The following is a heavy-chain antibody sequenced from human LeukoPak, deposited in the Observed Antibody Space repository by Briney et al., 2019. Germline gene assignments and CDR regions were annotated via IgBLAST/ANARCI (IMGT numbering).Heavy chain of an antibody. J-gene: IGHJ4*02. V-gene: IGHV4-4*07. CDR2: IYTSGTT. Sequence: SETLSLTCTVSGGSISNYYWSWIRQPAGKGLEWVGRIYTSGTTHYNPSLKSRVTMSVDTSKNQFSLNLSSVTAADTAVYYCARFSSIAAAFDYWGLGTLVTVSS. CDR3: ARFSSIAAAFDY. D-gene: IGHD6-13*01. CDR1: GGSISNYY.